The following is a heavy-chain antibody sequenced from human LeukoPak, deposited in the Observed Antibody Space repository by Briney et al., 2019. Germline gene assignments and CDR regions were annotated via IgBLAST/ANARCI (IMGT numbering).Heavy chain of an antibody. CDR1: GGSISSYY. CDR3: ARLPLAAAGRGYYYYYGMDV. CDR2: IYYSGST. Sequence: SETLSLNCTVSGGSISSYYWRWIRQPPGKGLEWIGYIYYSGSTNYNPSLKSRVTISVDTSKNQFSLKLSSVTAADTAVYYCARLPLAAAGRGYYYYYGMDVWGQGTTVTVSS. J-gene: IGHJ6*02. D-gene: IGHD6-13*01. V-gene: IGHV4-59*08.